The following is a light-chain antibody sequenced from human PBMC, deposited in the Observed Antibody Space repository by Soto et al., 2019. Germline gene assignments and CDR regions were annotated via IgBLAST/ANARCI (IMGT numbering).Light chain of an antibody. Sequence: QSVLTQPASVSGSPGQSITISCTGTSSDFGGYNYVSWYQQHPGKAPKLMIYDVSNRPSGVSNRFSGSKSSNTASLPISGLQAEDEADYYCSSYTITSTVVFGGGTKLTVL. J-gene: IGLJ2*01. CDR2: DVS. CDR1: SSDFGGYNY. CDR3: SSYTITSTVV. V-gene: IGLV2-14*01.